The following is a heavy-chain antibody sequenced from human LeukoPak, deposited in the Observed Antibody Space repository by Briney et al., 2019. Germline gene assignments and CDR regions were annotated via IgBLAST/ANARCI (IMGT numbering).Heavy chain of an antibody. CDR2: IYHSGST. CDR1: GGSISSSNW. D-gene: IGHD2-15*01. V-gene: IGHV4-4*02. Sequence: SGTLSLTRAVSGGSISSSNWWSWIRQPPGKGLEWIGEIYHSGSTNYNPSLKSRVTISVDKSKTQFSLKLSSVTAADTAVYYCARERYCSGGSCVADAFDIWGQGTMVTVSS. J-gene: IGHJ3*02. CDR3: ARERYCSGGSCVADAFDI.